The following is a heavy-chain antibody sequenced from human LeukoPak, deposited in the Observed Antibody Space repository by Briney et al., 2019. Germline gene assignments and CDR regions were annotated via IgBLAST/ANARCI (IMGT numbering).Heavy chain of an antibody. CDR1: GGSFSGYY. CDR3: AGGRVPAAIRHPGLDY. J-gene: IGHJ4*02. D-gene: IGHD2-2*01. V-gene: IGHV4-34*01. Sequence: SETLSLTCAVYGGSFSGYYWSWIRQPPGKGLEWIGEINHSGSTNYNPSLKSRVTISVDTSKNQFSLKLSSVTAADTAVYYCAGGRVPAAIRHPGLDYWGQGTLVTVSS. CDR2: INHSGST.